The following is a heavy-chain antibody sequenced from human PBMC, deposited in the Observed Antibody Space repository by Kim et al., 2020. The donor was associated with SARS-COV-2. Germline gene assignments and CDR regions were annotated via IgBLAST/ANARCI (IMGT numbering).Heavy chain of an antibody. CDR3: ATYTYYDFWSGYYTGARAFDI. D-gene: IGHD3-3*01. Sequence: SETLSLTCTVSGGSISSGGYYWSWIRQHPGKGLEWMGYIYYSGSTYYNPSLKSRVTISVYTSKNQFSLNLSSVTASGTAVYYCATYTYYDFWSGYYTGARAFDIWGQGTMVTVSS. V-gene: IGHV4-31*03. CDR1: GGSISSGGYY. J-gene: IGHJ3*02. CDR2: IYYSGST.